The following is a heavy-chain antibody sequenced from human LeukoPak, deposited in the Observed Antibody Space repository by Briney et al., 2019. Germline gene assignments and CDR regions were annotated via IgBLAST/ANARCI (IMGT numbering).Heavy chain of an antibody. J-gene: IGHJ4*02. CDR3: AKSSYSIFDY. CDR1: GGSISGYY. V-gene: IGHV4-38-2*02. Sequence: SETLSLTCTVSGGSISGYYWGWIRQPPGKGLEWIGSIYHSGSTYYNPSLKSRVTISVDTSKNQFSLKLSSVTAADTAVYYCAKSSYSIFDYWGQGTLVTVSS. D-gene: IGHD5-18*01. CDR2: IYHSGST.